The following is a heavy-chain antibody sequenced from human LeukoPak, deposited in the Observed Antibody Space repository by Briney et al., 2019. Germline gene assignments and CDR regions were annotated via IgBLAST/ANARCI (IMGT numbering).Heavy chain of an antibody. CDR3: ARAMGEGILWNWFDP. CDR2: ISSSSSYT. Sequence: GGSPRLSCAASGFTFSDYYMSWIRQAPGKGLEWVSYISSSSSYTNYADSVKGRFTISRDNAKNSLYLQMNSLRAEDTAVYYCARAMGEGILWNWFDPWGQGTLVTVSS. CDR1: GFTFSDYY. V-gene: IGHV3-11*05. D-gene: IGHD2-21*01. J-gene: IGHJ5*02.